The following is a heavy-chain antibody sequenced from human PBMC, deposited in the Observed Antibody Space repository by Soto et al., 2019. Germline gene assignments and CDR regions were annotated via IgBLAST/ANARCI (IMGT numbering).Heavy chain of an antibody. CDR2: ISAYNGNT. D-gene: IGHD6-6*01. Sequence: ASVKVSCKAPGYTFTSYGISWVRQAPGQGLEWMGWISAYNGNTNYAQKLQGRVTMTTDTSTSTAYMELRSLRFDDTALFYCARVPPIKYSSSWHDAFDIWGQGTMVTVSS. CDR3: ARVPPIKYSSSWHDAFDI. CDR1: GYTFTSYG. J-gene: IGHJ3*02. V-gene: IGHV1-18*01.